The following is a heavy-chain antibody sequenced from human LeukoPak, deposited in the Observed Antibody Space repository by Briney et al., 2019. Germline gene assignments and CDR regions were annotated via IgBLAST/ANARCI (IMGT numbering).Heavy chain of an antibody. Sequence: PGGSLRLSCAASGFTFSSYAMHWVRQAPGKGLEWVAVISYDGSNKYYADSVKGRFTISRDNSKNTLYLQMNSLRAEDTAVYYCARSAPDYWGQGTLVTVSS. CDR3: ARSAPDY. J-gene: IGHJ4*02. CDR2: ISYDGSNK. CDR1: GFTFSSYA. V-gene: IGHV3-30-3*01.